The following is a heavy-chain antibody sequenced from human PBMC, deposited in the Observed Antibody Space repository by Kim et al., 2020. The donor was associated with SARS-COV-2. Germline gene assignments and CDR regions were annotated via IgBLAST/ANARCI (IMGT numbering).Heavy chain of an antibody. J-gene: IGHJ4*02. CDR1: GFTFRSYS. Sequence: GGSLRLSCAASGFTFRSYSMSWVRQAPGKGLEWVSSITSDLNTFYADSVKGRFTISRDNSKNTLFLQMNSLRAEDTAVYYCAKRSVAGAAAASDYWGQGTLVTVSS. D-gene: IGHD6-25*01. CDR3: AKRSVAGAAAASDY. V-gene: IGHV3-23*01. CDR2: ITSDLNT.